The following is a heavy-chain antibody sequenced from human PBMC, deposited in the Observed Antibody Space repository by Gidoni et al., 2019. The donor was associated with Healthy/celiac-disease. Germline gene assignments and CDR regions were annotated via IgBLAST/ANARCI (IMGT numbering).Heavy chain of an antibody. CDR2: ISGSGGST. D-gene: IGHD5-12*01. J-gene: IGHJ4*02. CDR1: GFTCSSSA. CDR3: AKGGGSYYFDY. Sequence: EVQLLEAGGGLVKHVGSLRLSCAASGFTCSSSAMSWVRQAPGNGLEWVAAISGSGGSTDYADSVKGRFTISRDNSKNTLYLKMNSLRAEDTAVYYCAKGGGSYYFDYWGQGTLVTVSS. V-gene: IGHV3-23*01.